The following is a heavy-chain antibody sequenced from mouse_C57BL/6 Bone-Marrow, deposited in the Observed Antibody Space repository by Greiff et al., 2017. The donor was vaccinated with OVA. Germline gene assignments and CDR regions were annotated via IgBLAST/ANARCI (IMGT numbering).Heavy chain of an antibody. V-gene: IGHV1-22*01. J-gene: IGHJ2*01. CDR3: ARESTVVNYFDY. Sequence: EVQLQQSGPELVKPGASVKMSCKASGYTFTDYNMHWVKQSHGKSLEWIGYINPNNGGTSYNQKFKGKATLTVNKSSSTAYMELRSLTSEDSAVYYCARESTVVNYFDYWGQGTTLTVSS. CDR2: INPNNGGT. D-gene: IGHD1-1*01. CDR1: GYTFTDYN.